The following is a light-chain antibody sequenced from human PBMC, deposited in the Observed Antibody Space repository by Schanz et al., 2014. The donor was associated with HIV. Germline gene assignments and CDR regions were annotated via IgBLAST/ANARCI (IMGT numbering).Light chain of an antibody. V-gene: IGKV3-20*01. Sequence: EIVLTQSPGTLSLSPGERATLSCRASQSVSSSYLAWYQQTPGQAPRLLIYGASSRATGIPDRFSGSGSGTDFTLTISRLEPEDFATYFCQQSYSAPYTFGQGTKLEI. CDR3: QQSYSAPYT. J-gene: IGKJ2*01. CDR2: GAS. CDR1: QSVSSSY.